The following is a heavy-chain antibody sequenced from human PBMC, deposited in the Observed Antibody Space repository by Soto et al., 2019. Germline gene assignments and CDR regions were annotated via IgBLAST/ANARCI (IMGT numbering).Heavy chain of an antibody. CDR3: ARESTMDIVATIVDYYYGMDV. Sequence: QVQLVQSGAEVKKPGASVKVSCKASGYTFTSYYMHWVRQAPGQGLEWMGIINPSGGSTSYAQKFQGRVTMTRDTSTSTVYMELSSLRSEDTAVYYYARESTMDIVATIVDYYYGMDVWGQGTTVTVSS. CDR2: INPSGGST. CDR1: GYTFTSYY. V-gene: IGHV1-46*01. D-gene: IGHD5-12*01. J-gene: IGHJ6*02.